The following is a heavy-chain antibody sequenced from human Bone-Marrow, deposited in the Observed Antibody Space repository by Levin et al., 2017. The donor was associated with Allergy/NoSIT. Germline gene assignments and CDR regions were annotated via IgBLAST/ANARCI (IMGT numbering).Heavy chain of an antibody. Sequence: SGPTLVKPTQTLTLTCTFSGFSLSTSGVGVGWIRQPPGEALEYLALIYWDDDKRYNPSLRSRLTIAKDTSKNQVVLTMTNMDPADTATYFCAHRLRGTTTNWDHGYFDYWGQGTLVTVSS. V-gene: IGHV2-5*02. CDR3: AHRLRGTTTNWDHGYFDY. CDR2: IYWDDDK. CDR1: GFSLSTSGVG. J-gene: IGHJ4*02. D-gene: IGHD3-16*01.